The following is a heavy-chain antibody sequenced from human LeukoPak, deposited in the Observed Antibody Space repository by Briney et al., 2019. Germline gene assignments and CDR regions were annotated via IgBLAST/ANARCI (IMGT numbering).Heavy chain of an antibody. CDR2: IFHSGSI. Sequence: SETLSLTCAVSGYSISSGYYWGWIRQSPGTGLEWIATIFHSGSIYYNPSLKSRVTLSVDTSKNQFSLRLNSVTAADTALYYCARMGVSYYYDSSTYYPTAFDVWGQGTMVSVSS. V-gene: IGHV4-38-2*01. J-gene: IGHJ3*01. D-gene: IGHD3-22*01. CDR1: GYSISSGYY. CDR3: ARMGVSYYYDSSTYYPTAFDV.